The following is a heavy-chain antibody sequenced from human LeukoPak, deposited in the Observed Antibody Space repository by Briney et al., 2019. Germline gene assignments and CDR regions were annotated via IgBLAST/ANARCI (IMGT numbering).Heavy chain of an antibody. CDR1: GFTFSNAW. CDR3: TTQSVGATTRFDY. J-gene: IGHJ4*02. D-gene: IGHD1-26*01. V-gene: IGHV3-15*01. CDR2: IKSKTDGGTT. Sequence: GGSLRLSCAAPGFTFSNAWMSWVRQAPGKGLEWVGRIKSKTDGGTTDYAAPVKGRFTISRDDSKNTLYLQMNSLKTEDTAVYYCTTQSVGATTRFDYWGQGTLVTVSS.